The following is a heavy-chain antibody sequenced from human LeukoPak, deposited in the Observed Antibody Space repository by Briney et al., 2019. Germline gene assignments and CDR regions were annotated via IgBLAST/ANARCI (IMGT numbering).Heavy chain of an antibody. CDR2: ISDDGRRK. CDR1: GFSFISYG. CDR3: AKRPSDYGDYVSYFDY. D-gene: IGHD4-17*01. V-gene: IGHV3-30*18. Sequence: GGSLRLSCAASGFSFISYGMHWVRQAPGKGLEWVGVISDDGRRKDYADSVKSRFTISRDNSKDTLYLQMISLRAEDTAVYYCAKRPSDYGDYVSYFDYWGQGTLVTVSS. J-gene: IGHJ4*02.